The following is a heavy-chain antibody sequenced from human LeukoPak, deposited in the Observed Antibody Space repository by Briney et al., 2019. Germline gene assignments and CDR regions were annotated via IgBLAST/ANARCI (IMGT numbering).Heavy chain of an antibody. CDR3: AKEGIVVAAFDY. CDR2: ISWNSGSI. V-gene: IGHV3-9*01. J-gene: IGHJ4*02. Sequence: GGSLRLSCAASGFSFSDYYMSWVRQAPGKGLEWVSGISWNSGSIGYADSVKGRFTISRDNAKNSLYLQMNSLRAEDTALYYCAKEGIVVAAFDYWGQGTLVTVSS. CDR1: GFSFSDYY. D-gene: IGHD3-22*01.